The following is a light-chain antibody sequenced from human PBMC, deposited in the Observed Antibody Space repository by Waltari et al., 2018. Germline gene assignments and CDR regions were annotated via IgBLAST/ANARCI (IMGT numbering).Light chain of an antibody. J-gene: IGLJ2*01. CDR1: SGSIASNY. CDR2: EDV. Sequence: NFILTQSHSVSESPGKTVTISCTRSSGSIASNYVHWYQHRPGSAPITVIYEDVPRPSGVPDRFSGSVDSASNSAALTISGLKTEDEADYYCQSYDNTNRWVIFGGGTELTVL. V-gene: IGLV6-57*03. CDR3: QSYDNTNRWVI.